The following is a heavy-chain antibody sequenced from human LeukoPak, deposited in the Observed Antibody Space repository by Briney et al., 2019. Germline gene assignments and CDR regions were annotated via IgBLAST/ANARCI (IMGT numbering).Heavy chain of an antibody. CDR3: ATVRIAAAGQNNWFDP. D-gene: IGHD6-13*01. V-gene: IGHV1-24*01. Sequence: GASVKVSCKVSGYTLTELSMHWVRQAPGKGLEWMGGFDPEDGETIYAQKFQGRVTMTEDTSTDTAYMELSSLRSEDTAVYYCATVRIAAAGQNNWFDPWGQGTLVTVSS. CDR1: GYTLTELS. J-gene: IGHJ5*02. CDR2: FDPEDGET.